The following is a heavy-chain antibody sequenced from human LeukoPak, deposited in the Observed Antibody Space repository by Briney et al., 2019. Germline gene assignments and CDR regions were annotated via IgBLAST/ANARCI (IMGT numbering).Heavy chain of an antibody. V-gene: IGHV1-18*01. CDR1: GYTFTSYG. Sequence: ASVKVSCKASGYTFTSYGITWVRQAPGQGLEWMGWISADNGNTNYAQKLQGRVTMTTDTSTSTASMELRSLRSDDTAVYYCARGGGAAADYSYYYVDVWGKGTTVTVSS. J-gene: IGHJ6*03. CDR3: ARGGGAAADYSYYYVDV. D-gene: IGHD6-13*01. CDR2: ISADNGNT.